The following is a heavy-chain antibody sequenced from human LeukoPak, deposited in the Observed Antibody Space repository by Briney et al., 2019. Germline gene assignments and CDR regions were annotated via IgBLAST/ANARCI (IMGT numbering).Heavy chain of an antibody. D-gene: IGHD2-21*02. J-gene: IGHJ4*02. CDR3: ARSLISGNSDFGY. Sequence: GGSLRLSCAASGFTFSRYWMSWVRQAPGKGLEWVANIKQDRSEKYYVDSVKGRFTISRDNAKNSLYLQMNSLRAEDTAVYYCARSLISGNSDFGYWGQGTLVTVSS. CDR1: GFTFSRYW. V-gene: IGHV3-7*01. CDR2: IKQDRSEK.